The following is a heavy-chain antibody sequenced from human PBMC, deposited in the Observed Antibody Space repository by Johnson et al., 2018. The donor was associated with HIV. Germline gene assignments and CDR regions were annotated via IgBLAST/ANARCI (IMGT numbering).Heavy chain of an antibody. J-gene: IGHJ3*02. V-gene: IGHV3-30*04. CDR1: GFTFSSYA. D-gene: IGHD6-13*01. CDR3: AKDLQQPQRGERARAQDAFDI. CDR2: ISYDGSNK. Sequence: QMLLVESGGGVVQPGRSLRLSCAASGFTFSSYAMHWVRQAPGKGLEWVAVISYDGSNKYYADSVKGRFTISSDTSKNTLYLQMNSLRAEATAVYYCAKDLQQPQRGERARAQDAFDIVGQGTMVTVSS.